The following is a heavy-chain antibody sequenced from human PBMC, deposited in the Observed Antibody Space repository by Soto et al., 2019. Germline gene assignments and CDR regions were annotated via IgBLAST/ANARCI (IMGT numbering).Heavy chain of an antibody. CDR3: AKAPRLQYENYFDY. V-gene: IGHV3-30*18. CDR2: ISYDGSNK. CDR1: GFTFSSYG. J-gene: IGHJ4*02. Sequence: PGGSLRLSCAASGFTFSSYGMHWVRQAPGKGLEWVAVISYDGSNKYYADSVKGRFTISRDNSKNTLYLQMNSLRAEDTAVYYCAKAPRLQYENYFDYWGQGTLVTVS. D-gene: IGHD5-12*01.